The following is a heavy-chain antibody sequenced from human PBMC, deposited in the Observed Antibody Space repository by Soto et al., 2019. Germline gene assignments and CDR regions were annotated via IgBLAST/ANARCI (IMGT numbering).Heavy chain of an antibody. CDR3: ASNARRYYYDGSGYLLQH. J-gene: IGHJ1*01. Sequence: QVQLVQSGAEVKKPGSSVKVSCKASGGTFSSYAISWVRQAPGQGLEWMGGIIPIFGTANYAQKFQGRVTITADESTSTAYMELSSLRSEDTAVYYCASNARRYYYDGSGYLLQHWGQGTLVTVSS. CDR1: GGTFSSYA. CDR2: IIPIFGTA. D-gene: IGHD3-22*01. V-gene: IGHV1-69*01.